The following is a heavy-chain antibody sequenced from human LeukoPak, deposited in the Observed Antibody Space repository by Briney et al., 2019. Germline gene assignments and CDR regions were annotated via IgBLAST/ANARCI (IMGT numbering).Heavy chain of an antibody. CDR2: INPNIGGT. CDR3: AKFRGTYYDFWSGYFVGDDAFDI. Sequence: ASGRVSCKASGYTFTGYYMHWVRQAPGQGLEWMGWINPNIGGTNYAQNFQGRVTMTRDTSIRTAYMELRRLRSDDTAVYYCAKFRGTYYDFWSGYFVGDDAFDIWGQGTMVTVSS. D-gene: IGHD3-3*01. J-gene: IGHJ3*02. V-gene: IGHV1-2*02. CDR1: GYTFTGYY.